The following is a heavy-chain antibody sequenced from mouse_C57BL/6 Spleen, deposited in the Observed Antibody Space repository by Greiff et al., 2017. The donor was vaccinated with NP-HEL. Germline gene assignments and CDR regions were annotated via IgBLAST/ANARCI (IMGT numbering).Heavy chain of an antibody. CDR3: ARREDYDGAWFAY. V-gene: IGHV1-64*01. CDR2: IHPNSGST. J-gene: IGHJ3*01. Sequence: QVQLQQPGAELVKPGASVKLSCKASGYTFTSYWMHWVKQRPGQGLEWIGMIHPNSGSTNYNEKFKSKATLTVDTSSSTAYMQLSSLTSEDSAVYYCARREDYDGAWFAYWGQGTLVTVSA. CDR1: GYTFTSYW. D-gene: IGHD2-4*01.